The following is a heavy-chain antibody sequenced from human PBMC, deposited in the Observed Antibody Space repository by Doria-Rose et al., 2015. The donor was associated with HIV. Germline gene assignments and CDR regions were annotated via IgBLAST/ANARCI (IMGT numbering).Heavy chain of an antibody. J-gene: IGHJ6*02. D-gene: IGHD6-19*01. V-gene: IGHV4-34*12. Sequence: QVQLQQWGAGLLKPSETLSLTCAVYGASFSGYHWTWIRQSPGKGLEWIGEFIHRGSTSYNPSLKSRVTISVDTSRNQFSLNLTSVTVADTAVYYCAKRYSSGGMDVWGQGTTVTVSS. CDR1: GASFSGYH. CDR3: AKRYSSGGMDV. CDR2: FIHRGST.